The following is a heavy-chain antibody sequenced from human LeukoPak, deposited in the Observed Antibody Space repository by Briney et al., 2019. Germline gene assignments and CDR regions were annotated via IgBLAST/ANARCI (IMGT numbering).Heavy chain of an antibody. J-gene: IGHJ4*02. CDR3: AKESTIFGVVIMEALDY. CDR2: IRYDGSNK. CDR1: GFTFSSYG. V-gene: IGHV3-30*02. D-gene: IGHD3-3*01. Sequence: PGGSLRLSCAAPGFTFSSYGMHWVRQAPGKGLEWVAFIRYDGSNKYYADSVKGRFTISRDNSKNTLYLQMNSLRAEDTAVYYCAKESTIFGVVIMEALDYWGQGTLVTVSS.